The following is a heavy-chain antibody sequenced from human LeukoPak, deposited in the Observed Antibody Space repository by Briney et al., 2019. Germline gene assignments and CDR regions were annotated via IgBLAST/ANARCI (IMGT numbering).Heavy chain of an antibody. CDR1: GDCISSSSYY. Sequence: SETLSLTCTLSGDCISSSSYYWGWHRQPPGKGREWIGDIYYRGSTYYNPSLKSRVSISIDTSNNQFSLTLNSVTAADTALYFCARRRYYDSTGYLDWGQGTLVTVSS. D-gene: IGHD3-22*01. CDR3: ARRRYYDSTGYLD. J-gene: IGHJ1*01. CDR2: IYYRGST. V-gene: IGHV4-39*01.